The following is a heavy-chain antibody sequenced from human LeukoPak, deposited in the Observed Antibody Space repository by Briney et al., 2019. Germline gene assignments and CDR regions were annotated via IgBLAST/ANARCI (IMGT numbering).Heavy chain of an antibody. Sequence: PGGSLRLSCTASGFTFGDYAMSWFRQAPGKGLEWVGFIRSKAYGGTTEYAASVKGRFTISRDDSKSIAYLQMNSLKTEDTAVYYCTTDGVGVEGATYDNWGQGTLVSVSS. CDR3: TTDGVGVEGATYDN. CDR2: IRSKAYGGTT. J-gene: IGHJ4*02. CDR1: GFTFGDYA. D-gene: IGHD1-26*01. V-gene: IGHV3-49*03.